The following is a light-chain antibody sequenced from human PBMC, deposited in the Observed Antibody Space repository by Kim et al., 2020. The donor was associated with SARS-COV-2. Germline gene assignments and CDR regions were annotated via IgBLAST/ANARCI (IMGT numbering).Light chain of an antibody. V-gene: IGKV1-5*03. CDR2: KAS. J-gene: IGKJ4*01. CDR3: QQYHTDST. CDR1: QSSGTW. Sequence: SASGGDRVTITCRASQSSGTWVAWYQQKPGKAPKLLIYKASSLESGVPSRFSGSASGTEFTLTIDSLQPDDFATYYCQQYHTDSTFGGGTKVDIK.